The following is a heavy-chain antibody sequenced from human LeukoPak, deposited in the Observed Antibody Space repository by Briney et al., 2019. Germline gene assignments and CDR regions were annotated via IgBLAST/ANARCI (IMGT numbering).Heavy chain of an antibody. J-gene: IGHJ5*02. V-gene: IGHV4-59*08. CDR2: IYYSGST. Sequence: PSETLSLTCTVSGGSISSYYWSWIRQPPGKGLEWIGYIYYSGSTNYNPSLRSRVTITVDTSKNQFSLKLSSVAAADTAVDYCARHAGSGSFYNCFDPWGQGTLVTASS. CDR1: GGSISSYY. D-gene: IGHD3-10*01. CDR3: ARHAGSGSFYNCFDP.